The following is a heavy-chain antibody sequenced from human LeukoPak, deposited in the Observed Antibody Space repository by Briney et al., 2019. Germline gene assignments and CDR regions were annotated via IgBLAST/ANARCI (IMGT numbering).Heavy chain of an antibody. CDR2: MNIDGSEK. D-gene: IGHD1-26*01. J-gene: IGHJ4*02. Sequence: PGGSLRLSCAASGFTFGSCWMNWVRQAPGKRLEWVANMNIDGSEKYYADSAKGRFTISRDNARNSVYLQMNSLRVEDTAVYYCARDPVEWELLLDYWGQGTLVTVSS. CDR1: GFTFGSCW. CDR3: ARDPVEWELLLDY. V-gene: IGHV3-7*01.